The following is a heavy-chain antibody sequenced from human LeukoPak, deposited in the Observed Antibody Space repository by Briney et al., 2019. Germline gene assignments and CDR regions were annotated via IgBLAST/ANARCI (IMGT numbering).Heavy chain of an antibody. CDR3: ARAGTGASDY. V-gene: IGHV3-21*01. J-gene: IGHJ4*02. CDR2: ISSSSSYI. D-gene: IGHD1-1*01. Sequence: GGSLRLSRTASGFTVSSYSMNWVRQAPGKGLEWVSSISSSSSYIYYADSVKGRFTISRDNAKNSLYLQMNSLRAEDTAVYYCARAGTGASDYWGQGTLVTVSS. CDR1: GFTVSSYS.